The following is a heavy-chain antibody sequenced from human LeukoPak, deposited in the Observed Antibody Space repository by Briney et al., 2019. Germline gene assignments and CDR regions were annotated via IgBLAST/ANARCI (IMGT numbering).Heavy chain of an antibody. CDR1: GFNFSNFA. D-gene: IGHD6-13*01. J-gene: IGHJ5*02. Sequence: PGGSLRLSCAASGFNFSNFAMAWVRQAPGMGLEWVSEISFTEDRPYYADSVRGRFVISRDNFKNTLYLQMNSLRVEDTAKYYCARDIGWDSGSWYGGSNWFDPWGQGTLVTVSS. CDR2: ISFTEDRP. V-gene: IGHV3-23*01. CDR3: ARDIGWDSGSWYGGSNWFDP.